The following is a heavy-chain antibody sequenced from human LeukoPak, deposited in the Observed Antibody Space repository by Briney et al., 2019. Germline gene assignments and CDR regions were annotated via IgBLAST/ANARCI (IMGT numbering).Heavy chain of an antibody. V-gene: IGHV4-61*01. Sequence: KPSETLSLTCTVSGGSFSSGSYYWSWIRQPPGKGLEWIGYIYYSGSTNYNPSLKSRVTISVDTSKNQFSLKLSSVTAADTAVYYCASQYYYDSSGQYSSVDYWGQGTLVTVSS. CDR1: GGSFSSGSYY. CDR3: ASQYYYDSSGQYSSVDY. J-gene: IGHJ4*02. CDR2: IYYSGST. D-gene: IGHD3-22*01.